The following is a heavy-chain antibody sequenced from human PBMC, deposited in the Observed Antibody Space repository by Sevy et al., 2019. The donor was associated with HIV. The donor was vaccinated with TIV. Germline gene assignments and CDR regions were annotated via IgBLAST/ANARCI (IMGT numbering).Heavy chain of an antibody. D-gene: IGHD2-8*01. CDR3: AREGCTQPHDY. J-gene: IGHJ4*02. CDR1: GFTFAKYS. CDR2: FSFGCGRI. Sequence: GGYLRLSCAASGFTFAKYSMSWVRQAPGKGLEWVSTFSFGCGRINYADSVKGRFTISRDDSKITLFLQMNSLRAEDTATYFRAREGCTQPHDYWGQGTLVTVSS. V-gene: IGHV3-23*01.